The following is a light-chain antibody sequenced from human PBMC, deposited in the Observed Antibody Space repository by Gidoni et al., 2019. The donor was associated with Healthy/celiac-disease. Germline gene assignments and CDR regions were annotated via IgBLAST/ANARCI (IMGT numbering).Light chain of an antibody. J-gene: IGLJ1*01. Sequence: QSALTQPASVSASPGQSTTLSCTGTSSDVGGYNYVSWYQQHPGKAPKLMIYDVSNRPSRVSNRFSGSKSGNTASLTISGLQAEDEADYYCSSYTSSSVYVFGTGTKVTVL. CDR1: SSDVGGYNY. CDR3: SSYTSSSVYV. V-gene: IGLV2-14*01. CDR2: DVS.